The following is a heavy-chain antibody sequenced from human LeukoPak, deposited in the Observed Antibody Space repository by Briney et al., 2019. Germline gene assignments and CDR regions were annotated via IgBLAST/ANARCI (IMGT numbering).Heavy chain of an antibody. V-gene: IGHV3-30*02. J-gene: IGHJ5*02. CDR2: IRYDGSNK. D-gene: IGHD6-13*01. CDR3: AKDDEQHRRRFDP. CDR1: GFTFSSYG. Sequence: GGSLRLSCAASGFTFSSYGMHWVRQAPGKGLEGVAFIRYDGSNKYYADSVKGRFTIYRDNSKNTLYLQMNSLRAEDTAVYYCAKDDEQHRRRFDPWGQGTLVTVSS.